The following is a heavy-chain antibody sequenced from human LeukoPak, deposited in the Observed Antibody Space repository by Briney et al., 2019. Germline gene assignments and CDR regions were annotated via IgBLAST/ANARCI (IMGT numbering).Heavy chain of an antibody. CDR3: ARGRIAAAGIRRGEYFQH. Sequence: SETLSLTCAVYGGSFSGYYWSWIRQPPGKGLEWIGEINHSGSTNYNPSLKSRVTISVGTSKNQFSLKLSSVTAADTAVYYCARGRIAAAGIRRGEYFQHWGQGTLVTVSS. D-gene: IGHD6-13*01. CDR1: GGSFSGYY. J-gene: IGHJ1*01. CDR2: INHSGST. V-gene: IGHV4-34*01.